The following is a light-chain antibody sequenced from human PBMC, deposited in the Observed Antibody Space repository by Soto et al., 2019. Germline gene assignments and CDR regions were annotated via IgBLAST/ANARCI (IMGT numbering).Light chain of an antibody. Sequence: DIQMTQSPSTLSESVGDRFTITCRASQSISSWLAWYQQKPAKAPTLXXYKASSLESGVPSKFSGSVSGTEFTLTISSLQSEDSAVYYCQQYHKWPPITFGQGTRLEIK. CDR3: QQYHKWPPIT. CDR1: QSISSW. CDR2: KAS. J-gene: IGKJ5*01. V-gene: IGKV1-5*03.